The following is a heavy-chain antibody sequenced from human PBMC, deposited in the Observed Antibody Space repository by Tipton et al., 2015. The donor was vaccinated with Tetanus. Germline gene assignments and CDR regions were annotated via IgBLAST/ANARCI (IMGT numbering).Heavy chain of an antibody. J-gene: IGHJ6*02. CDR3: ARDHGITWGGMGYYYGMDV. Sequence: LRLSCTVSGDSLSNGDYYWSWIRQPPGKGLESIGYIYYSGSTYYNPSLKSRVTISVDTSKNQFSLRLSSVTAVDTAVYYCARDHGITWGGMGYYYGMDVWGQGTTVTVSS. CDR1: GDSLSNGDYY. D-gene: IGHD3-16*01. CDR2: IYYSGST. V-gene: IGHV4-30-4*01.